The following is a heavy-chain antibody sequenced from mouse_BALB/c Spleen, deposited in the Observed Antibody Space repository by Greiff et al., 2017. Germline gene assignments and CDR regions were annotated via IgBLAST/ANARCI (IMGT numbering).Heavy chain of an antibody. J-gene: IGHJ3*01. D-gene: IGHD4-1*01. CDR2: IDPANGNT. CDR1: GFNINDTY. V-gene: IGHV14-3*02. CDR3: ARWDEFPSR. Sequence: VQLQQSGAELVKPGASVKLSCTASGFNINDTYMHWVKQRPEQGLEWIGRIDPANGNTKYDPKFQGKATITADTSSNTAYLQLSSLTSEDTAVYYCARWDEFPSRWGQGTLVTVSA.